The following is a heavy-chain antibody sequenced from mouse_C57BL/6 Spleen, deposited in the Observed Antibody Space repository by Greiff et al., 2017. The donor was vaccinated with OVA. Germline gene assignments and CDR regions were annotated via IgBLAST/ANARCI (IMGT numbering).Heavy chain of an antibody. Sequence: EVQVVESGGGLVKPGGSLKLSCAASGFTFSSYTMSWVRQTPEKRLEWVATISGGGGNTYYPDSVKGRFTISRDNAKNTLYLQMSSLRSEDTALYYCARQDANWDFDYWGQGTTLTVSS. D-gene: IGHD4-1*01. CDR2: ISGGGGNT. V-gene: IGHV5-9*01. J-gene: IGHJ2*01. CDR1: GFTFSSYT. CDR3: ARQDANWDFDY.